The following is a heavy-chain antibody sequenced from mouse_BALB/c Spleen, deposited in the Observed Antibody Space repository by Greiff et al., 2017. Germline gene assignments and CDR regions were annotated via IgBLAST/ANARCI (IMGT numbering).Heavy chain of an antibody. CDR2: ISSGGSYT. CDR3: ARHEEYGNYGFAY. V-gene: IGHV5-6*01. Sequence: EVQGVESGGDLVKPGGSLKLSCAASGFTFSSYGMSWVRQTPDKRLEWVATISSGGSYTYYPDSVKGRFTISRDNAKNTLYLQMSSLKSEDTAMYYCARHEEYGNYGFAYWGQGTLVTVSA. J-gene: IGHJ3*01. D-gene: IGHD2-10*02. CDR1: GFTFSSYG.